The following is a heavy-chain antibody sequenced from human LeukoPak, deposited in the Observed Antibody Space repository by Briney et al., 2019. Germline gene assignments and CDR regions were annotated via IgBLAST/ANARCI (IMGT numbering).Heavy chain of an antibody. J-gene: IGHJ4*02. V-gene: IGHV4-39*01. Sequence: SETLSLTCAVSGGSISSSHHYWGWIRQPPGKGLEWIASIYSSGSTYYNPSLRTRVTISVDTSKNQFSLKLSSVTAADTAVYYCARILLNIVVVPAARWRGHFDYWGQGTLVTVSS. CDR2: IYSSGST. CDR3: ARILLNIVVVPAARWRGHFDY. CDR1: GGSISSSHHY. D-gene: IGHD2-2*01.